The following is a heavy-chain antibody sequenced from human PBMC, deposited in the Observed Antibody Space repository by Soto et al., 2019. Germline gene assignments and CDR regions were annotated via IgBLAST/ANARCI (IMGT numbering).Heavy chain of an antibody. CDR3: ARVGPYYDMLTGYRGTPYDMDV. J-gene: IGHJ6*02. V-gene: IGHV1-69*13. Sequence: SVKVSCKASGGTFSSYAISWVRQAPGQGLEWMGGIIPIFGTANYAQKFQGRVTITADESTSTAYMELSSLRSEDTAVYYCARVGPYYDMLTGYRGTPYDMDVWGQGTTVTVSS. D-gene: IGHD3-9*01. CDR1: GGTFSSYA. CDR2: IIPIFGTA.